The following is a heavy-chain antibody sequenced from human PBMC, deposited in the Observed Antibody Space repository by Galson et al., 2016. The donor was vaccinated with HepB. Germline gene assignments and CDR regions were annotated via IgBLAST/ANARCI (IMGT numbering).Heavy chain of an antibody. V-gene: IGHV1-18*04. CDR2: ISAYNGNT. CDR3: ARAAGGRWLQLGPDY. Sequence: SVKVSCKASGYTFTSYGITWVRQAPGQGLEWMGWISAYNGNTNSAQKLQGRVTMTTDTSTSTAYMELRSLRSDDTAVYYCARAAGGRWLQLGPDYWGQGTLVTVSS. CDR1: GYTFTSYG. D-gene: IGHD5-24*01. J-gene: IGHJ4*02.